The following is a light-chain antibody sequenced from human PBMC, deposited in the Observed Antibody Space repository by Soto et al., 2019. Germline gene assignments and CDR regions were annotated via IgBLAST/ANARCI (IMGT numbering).Light chain of an antibody. J-gene: IGKJ5*01. V-gene: IGKV3-15*01. CDR1: QNINNN. CDR2: NAS. Sequence: EIVMTQSPATLSVSPGERATLSCRASQNINNNLAWYQQKPGQAPRLLIYNASTRATGIPVRFSGSGSGTEFTLTISSLEPEDFAVYYCQQRSNWPPITFGQGTRLEIK. CDR3: QQRSNWPPIT.